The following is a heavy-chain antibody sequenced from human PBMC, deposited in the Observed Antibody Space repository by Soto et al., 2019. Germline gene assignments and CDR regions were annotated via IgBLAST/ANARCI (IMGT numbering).Heavy chain of an antibody. J-gene: IGHJ6*04. Sequence: GDPIQSSSVSWGWIRQTTGKGLEWIGSIYYSGSTSYNLSLKSRSTISVDTCKNQISLKLSSVTAADTAVYYSARNNSGMAVCGKGPTV. CDR2: IYYSGST. CDR3: ARNNSGMAV. CDR1: GDPIQSSSVS. V-gene: IGHV4-39*01. D-gene: IGHD1-20*01.